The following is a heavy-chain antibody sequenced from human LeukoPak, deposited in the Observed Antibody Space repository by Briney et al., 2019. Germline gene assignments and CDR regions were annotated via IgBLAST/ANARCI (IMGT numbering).Heavy chain of an antibody. V-gene: IGHV4-31*03. D-gene: IGHD3-3*01. Sequence: SETLSLTCTVSGGSISSGGYYWSWIRQHPGKGLEWIGYIYYSGSTYYNPSLKSRVTMSVDTSKNQFSLKLSSVTAADTAVYYCARFGIFGWFNPWGQGTLVTVSS. CDR1: GGSISSGGYY. CDR3: ARFGIFGWFNP. J-gene: IGHJ5*02. CDR2: IYYSGST.